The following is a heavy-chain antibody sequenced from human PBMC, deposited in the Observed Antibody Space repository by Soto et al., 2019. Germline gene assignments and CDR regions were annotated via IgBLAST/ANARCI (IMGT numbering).Heavy chain of an antibody. D-gene: IGHD2-15*01. CDR1: GFTFSEYG. V-gene: IGHV3-30-3*01. J-gene: IGHJ6*02. CDR3: ATVGYCSEDGCYTLTIRYGMDV. CDR2: ISHRGDNK. Sequence: QVQLVESGGGVVQPGRSLRLSCEASGFTFSEYGMHWVRQAPGKGLEWVAGISHRGDNKYIADSVKGRFTISRDNSKNMLFLQMTSMRVEDTAVYHCATVGYCSEDGCYTLTIRYGMDVWGQGTTVIVSS.